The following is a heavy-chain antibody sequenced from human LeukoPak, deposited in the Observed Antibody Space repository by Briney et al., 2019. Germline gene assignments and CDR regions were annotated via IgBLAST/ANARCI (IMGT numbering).Heavy chain of an antibody. CDR2: INPKSGGT. CDR1: GYSFTGYY. Sequence: GASVKVSCKASGYSFTGYYMHWVRQAPGQGLEWMGWINPKSGGTNYQGRVTMTRDTSITTAYMELSSLRSDDTAVYYCARGRRWELRPLGWTGYNYYGLDVWGQGTTVTVSS. V-gene: IGHV1-2*02. CDR3: ARGRRWELRPLGWTGYNYYGLDV. D-gene: IGHD1-26*01. J-gene: IGHJ6*02.